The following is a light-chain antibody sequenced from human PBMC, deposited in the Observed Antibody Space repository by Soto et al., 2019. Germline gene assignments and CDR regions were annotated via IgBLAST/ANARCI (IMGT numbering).Light chain of an antibody. CDR3: QQYNTYWT. Sequence: IQMTQSPSTLSASVGDRVTITCRASQCISIWLAWYEQKPGKDPKVLIFDASSLESGVPSRFSGSGSGTEFTLTISSLQPDDFATYYCQQYNTYWTFGQGTKGDIK. CDR2: DAS. J-gene: IGKJ1*01. V-gene: IGKV1-5*01. CDR1: QCISIW.